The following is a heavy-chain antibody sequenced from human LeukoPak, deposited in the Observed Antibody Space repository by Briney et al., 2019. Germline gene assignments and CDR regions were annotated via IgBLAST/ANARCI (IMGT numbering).Heavy chain of an antibody. CDR1: GGTFSSYA. CDR2: IIPIFGTA. V-gene: IGHV1-69*13. D-gene: IGHD5-18*01. J-gene: IGHJ6*03. Sequence: SVKVSCKASGGTFSSYAISWVRQAPGQGLEWMGGIIPIFGTANYAQKFQGRVTITADESTSTAYMELSSLRSEDTAVYYCARGREVQLWYPHYYYYYYMDVWGKGTTVAVSS. CDR3: ARGREVQLWYPHYYYYYYMDV.